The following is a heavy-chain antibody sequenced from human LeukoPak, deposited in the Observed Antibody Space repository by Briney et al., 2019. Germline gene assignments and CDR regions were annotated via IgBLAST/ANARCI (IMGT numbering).Heavy chain of an antibody. V-gene: IGHV3-13*01. CDR1: GFSFTTYD. CDR3: VREALGFRYTYFDS. CDR2: VDVTGAT. Sequence: GGSLRLYCAASGFSFTTYDMHWVRHAAGKGLEWVSSVDVTGATYYPGSVKGRFTISRENAKSSLFLQMNSLRAGDTAVYYCVREALGFRYTYFDSWGQGTLVTVSS. D-gene: IGHD3-16*02. J-gene: IGHJ4*02.